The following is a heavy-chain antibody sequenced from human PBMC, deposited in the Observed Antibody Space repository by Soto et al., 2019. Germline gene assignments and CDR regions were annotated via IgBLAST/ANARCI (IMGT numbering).Heavy chain of an antibody. CDR2: ISSSSSTI. Sequence: GGSLRLSCAASGFTFSSYSMNWVRQAPGKGLEWVSYISSSSSTIYYADNVKGRFTISRDKTKNSLYLQMNSLRAEDTAVYYCARDQRLRDGFSFDYWGQGTLVTVSS. CDR1: GFTFSSYS. V-gene: IGHV3-48*01. J-gene: IGHJ4*02. D-gene: IGHD5-12*01. CDR3: ARDQRLRDGFSFDY.